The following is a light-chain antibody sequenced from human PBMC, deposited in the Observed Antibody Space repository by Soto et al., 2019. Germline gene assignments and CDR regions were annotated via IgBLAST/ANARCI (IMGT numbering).Light chain of an antibody. CDR3: QQRYNSPWT. V-gene: IGKV3-11*01. CDR1: QSVSSY. CDR2: DAS. J-gene: IGKJ1*01. Sequence: EIVLTQSPATLSLSPGERATLSCRASQSVSSYLAWYQQKPGQAPRLLIYDASNRATGIPARFSGSGSGTDFTLTISSLEPEDFAVYYCQQRYNSPWTFGQGTKVEIK.